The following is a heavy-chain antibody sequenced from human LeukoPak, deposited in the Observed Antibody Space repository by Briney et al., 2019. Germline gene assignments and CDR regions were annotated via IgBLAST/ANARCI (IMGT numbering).Heavy chain of an antibody. J-gene: IGHJ5*02. Sequence: GRSLRLSCAASGFTFTSYGMHWVRQAPGKGLEWVALISDDGTKKVYADPVKGRFTISRENCKKTLYLQMNSLRPEDTAVYYCAKILRESMDWLDLWGQGTRVTVSS. D-gene: IGHD6-6*01. V-gene: IGHV3-30*18. CDR1: GFTFTSYG. CDR3: AKILRESMDWLDL. CDR2: ISDDGTKK.